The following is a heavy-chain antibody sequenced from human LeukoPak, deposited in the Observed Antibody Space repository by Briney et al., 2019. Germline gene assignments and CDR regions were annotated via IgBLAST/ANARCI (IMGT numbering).Heavy chain of an antibody. J-gene: IGHJ3*02. CDR3: ARDISSVKGGAFDI. CDR1: GGSISSTNW. D-gene: IGHD3-10*01. CDR2: IYHTGST. V-gene: IGHV4-4*02. Sequence: PSETLSLTCAVSGGSISSTNWWSWVRQPPGKGLEWIGEIYHTGSTNYNPSLKSRVTISVDESKNQFSLKLSSVTAADTAVYYCARDISSVKGGAFDIWGQGTMVTVSS.